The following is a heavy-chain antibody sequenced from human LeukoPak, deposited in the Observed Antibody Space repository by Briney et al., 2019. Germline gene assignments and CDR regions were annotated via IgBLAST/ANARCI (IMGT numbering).Heavy chain of an antibody. J-gene: IGHJ5*02. CDR2: IYYSGTT. Sequence: PSETLSLTCTISGASIGSYYWSWIRQPPGKGLEWTGYIYYSGTTNYNPSLKRRVTISVDTSKNQFSLKLSSVTAADTAVYYCATDKDAILTGYNWFVPWGQGILVTVSS. D-gene: IGHD3-9*01. CDR3: ATDKDAILTGYNWFVP. CDR1: GASIGSYY. V-gene: IGHV4-59*01.